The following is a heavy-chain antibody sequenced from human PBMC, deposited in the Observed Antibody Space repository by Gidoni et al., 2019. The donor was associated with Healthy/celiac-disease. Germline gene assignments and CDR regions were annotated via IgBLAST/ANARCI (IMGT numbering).Heavy chain of an antibody. D-gene: IGHD6-13*01. CDR2: IYHSGST. CDR3: ARMERQQGGGGLFDY. CDR1: GGSISSSNW. Sequence: QVQLQESGPGLVKPSGTLSLTCAVSGGSISSSNWRSWVRPPPGKGLAWIGAIYHSGSTNSKPSLKSRVTISVDKSKNQFSLKLSSVTAADTAVYYCARMERQQGGGGLFDYWGQGTLVTVSS. J-gene: IGHJ4*02. V-gene: IGHV4-4*02.